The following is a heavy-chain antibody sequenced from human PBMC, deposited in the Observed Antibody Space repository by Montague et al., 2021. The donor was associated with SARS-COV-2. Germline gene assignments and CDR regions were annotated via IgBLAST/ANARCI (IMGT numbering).Heavy chain of an antibody. V-gene: IGHV3-11*03. CDR3: ARSLFYGSGGYFDF. D-gene: IGHD3-10*01. CDR2: ITGTNNGI. J-gene: IGHJ4*02. Sequence: SRRLSCAGSGSPFSDFYINWVRQAPGKGLEWLSFITGTNNGIRYSDSVKGRFTVSRDNAHSSVYLHLDSLTAEDTAVYYCARSLFYGSGGYFDFWGQGTLVAVSS. CDR1: GSPFSDFY.